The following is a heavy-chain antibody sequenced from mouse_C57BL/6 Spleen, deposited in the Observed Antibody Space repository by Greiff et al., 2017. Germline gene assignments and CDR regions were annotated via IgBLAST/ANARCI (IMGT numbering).Heavy chain of an antibody. CDR1: GFSLSTSGMG. Sequence: QVTLKESGPGILQSSQTLSLTCSFSGFSLSTSGMGVSWIRQPSGKGLEWLAHIYWDDDKRYNPLLKSRLTSSKDTSRNQVFLKITSVDTADTATYYCARSVNDYDDAMDYWGQGTSVTVSS. J-gene: IGHJ4*01. CDR3: ARSVNDYDDAMDY. D-gene: IGHD2-4*01. CDR2: IYWDDDK. V-gene: IGHV8-12*01.